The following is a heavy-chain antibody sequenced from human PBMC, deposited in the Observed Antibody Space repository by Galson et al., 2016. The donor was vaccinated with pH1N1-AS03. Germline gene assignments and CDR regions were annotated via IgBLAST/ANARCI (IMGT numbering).Heavy chain of an antibody. J-gene: IGHJ5*02. CDR2: IYWSDDI. D-gene: IGHD4-17*01. CDR1: GFSLSTSGVG. CDR3: ARAYYGDFADWFDP. Sequence: PALVKPTQTLTLTCTFSGFSLSTSGVGVGWIRQAPGKALEWLAVIYWSDDIRYSPSLRNRLTITKDTSKSQVVLTMTNMDPGDTATYFCARAYYGDFADWFDPWGQGTLVTVSS. V-gene: IGHV2-5*01.